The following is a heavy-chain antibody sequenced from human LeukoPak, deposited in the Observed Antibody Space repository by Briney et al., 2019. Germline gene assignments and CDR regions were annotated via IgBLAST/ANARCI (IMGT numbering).Heavy chain of an antibody. V-gene: IGHV1-69*04. CDR1: GGTFSSYA. CDR3: ARDPGYSYGYGAFDI. CDR2: IIPILGIA. J-gene: IGHJ3*02. D-gene: IGHD5-18*01. Sequence: SVKVSCKASGGTFSSYAISWVRQAPGQGLEWMGRIIPILGIANYAQKFQGRVTITADKSTSTAYMELSNLRSEDTAVYYCARDPGYSYGYGAFDIWGQGTMVTVSS.